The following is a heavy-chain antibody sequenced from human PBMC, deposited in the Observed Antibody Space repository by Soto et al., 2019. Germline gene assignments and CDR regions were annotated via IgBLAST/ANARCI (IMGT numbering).Heavy chain of an antibody. D-gene: IGHD3-10*01. CDR1: GGSFSGYY. CDR2: INHSGST. V-gene: IGHV4-34*01. CDR3: ARYYYGSGSYFSPGMDV. Sequence: PSETLSLTCAVYGGSFSGYYWSWIRQPPGKGLEWIGEINHSGSTNYNPSLKSRVTISVDTSKNQFSLKLSSVTAADTAVYYCARYYYGSGSYFSPGMDVWGQGTTVT. J-gene: IGHJ6*02.